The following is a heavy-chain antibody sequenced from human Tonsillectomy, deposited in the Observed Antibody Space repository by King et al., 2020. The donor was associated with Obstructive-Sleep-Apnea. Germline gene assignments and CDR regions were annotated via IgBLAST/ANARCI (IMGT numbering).Heavy chain of an antibody. CDR1: GYSFTNYW. V-gene: IGHV5-10-1*01. J-gene: IGHJ4*02. D-gene: IGHD3-3*01. Sequence: VQLVESGAEVKKPGESLRISCQGSGYSFTNYWVGWLRQMPGKGLEWMGRIDPSDSYTIYSPSFQGHVTISIDTSINTASLQWSSLKASDTAIYFCARHPVTIFGVVTPDYWGQGTLVTVSS. CDR3: ARHPVTIFGVVTPDY. CDR2: IDPSDSYT.